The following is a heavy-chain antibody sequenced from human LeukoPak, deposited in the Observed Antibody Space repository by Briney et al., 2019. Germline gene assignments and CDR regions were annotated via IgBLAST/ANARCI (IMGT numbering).Heavy chain of an antibody. CDR3: ARSRGSRDYYYYMDV. CDR1: GYTFTSYG. CDR2: ISAYNGNT. J-gene: IGHJ6*03. D-gene: IGHD1-26*01. Sequence: GASVKVSCKASGYTFTSYGISWVRQAPGQGLEWMGWISAYNGNTNYAQELQGRVTMTTDTSTSTAYMELRSLRSDDTAVYYCARSRGSRDYYYYMDVWGKGTTVTVSS. V-gene: IGHV1-18*01.